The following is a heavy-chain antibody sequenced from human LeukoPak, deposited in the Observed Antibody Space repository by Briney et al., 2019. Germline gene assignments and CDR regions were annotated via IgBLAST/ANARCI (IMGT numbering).Heavy chain of an antibody. J-gene: IGHJ4*02. Sequence: GGSLRLSCAASGFTFSSYSMNWVRQAPGKGLEWVSSISSSSNYIYYADSVKGRFTISRDNAKNSLYLQMNSLRAEDTAVYYCARIRQIRFGESDYWGQGTRVTVSS. CDR1: GFTFSSYS. CDR2: ISSSSNYI. V-gene: IGHV3-21*01. D-gene: IGHD3-10*01. CDR3: ARIRQIRFGESDY.